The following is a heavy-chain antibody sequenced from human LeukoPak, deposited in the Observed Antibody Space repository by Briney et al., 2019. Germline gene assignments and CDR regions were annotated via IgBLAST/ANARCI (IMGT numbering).Heavy chain of an antibody. D-gene: IGHD3-10*01. V-gene: IGHV3-7*01. Sequence: TGGSLRLSCAASGFTFSSYWMSWVRQAPGKGLEWVANIEQGGSEKNYVDSVKGRFTISRDNAKNSLYLQMNSLRVEDTAVYYCAKTYYYSSGSYWGQGTLVTVS. CDR1: GFTFSSYW. CDR2: IEQGGSEK. J-gene: IGHJ4*02. CDR3: AKTYYYSSGSY.